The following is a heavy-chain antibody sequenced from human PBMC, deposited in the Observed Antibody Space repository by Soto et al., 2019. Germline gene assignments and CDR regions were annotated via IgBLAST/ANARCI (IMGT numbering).Heavy chain of an antibody. CDR2: IKSKTDGGTT. CDR3: TTPYSGSYLDAFDI. CDR1: GFTFSNAW. V-gene: IGHV3-15*01. J-gene: IGHJ3*02. D-gene: IGHD1-26*01. Sequence: GGSLRLSCAASGFTFSNAWMSWVRQAPGKGLEWVGRIKSKTDGGTTDYAAPVKGRFTISRDDSKNTLYLQMNSLKTEDTAVYYCTTPYSGSYLDAFDIWGQGTMVTVSS.